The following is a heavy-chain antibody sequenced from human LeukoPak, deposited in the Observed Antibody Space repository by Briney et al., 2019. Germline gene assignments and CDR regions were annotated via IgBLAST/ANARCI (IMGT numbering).Heavy chain of an antibody. CDR3: ARDGYNPVAFDI. V-gene: IGHV4-59*12. J-gene: IGHJ3*02. CDR1: GGSISSYY. Sequence: PSETLSLTYTVSGGSISSYYWSWIRQPPGKGLEWIGYIYYSGSTNYNPSLKSRVTISVDTSKNQFSLKVNSVTAADTAVYYCARDGYNPVAFDIWGQGTMVTVSS. CDR2: IYYSGST. D-gene: IGHD5-24*01.